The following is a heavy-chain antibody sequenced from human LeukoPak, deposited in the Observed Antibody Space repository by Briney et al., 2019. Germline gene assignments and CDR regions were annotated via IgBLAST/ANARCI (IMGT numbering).Heavy chain of an antibody. CDR2: INHSGST. Sequence: KPSETLSLTCAVYGGSFSGYYWSWIRQPPGKGLEWIGEINHSGSTNYNPSLKSRVTISVDTSKNQFSLKLSSVTAADTAVYYCARGCRRRKPPGRLAVTDYFDYWGQGTLVTVSS. CDR3: ARGCRRRKPPGRLAVTDYFDY. J-gene: IGHJ4*02. CDR1: GGSFSGYY. D-gene: IGHD4-11*01. V-gene: IGHV4-34*01.